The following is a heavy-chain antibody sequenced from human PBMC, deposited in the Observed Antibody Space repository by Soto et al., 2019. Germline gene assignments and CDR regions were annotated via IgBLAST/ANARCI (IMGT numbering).Heavy chain of an antibody. CDR2: IRGGGNDR. CDR3: ARSLFMVAPDNEPFDY. Sequence: GGSLRLSCAASGFPFSSYAMSWVRQTPEKGLEWVAGIRGGGNDRYYADFVQGRFTFSRGNSRNILYLQMNSLRAEDTAMYYCARSLFMVAPDNEPFDYWGQGTLVTVSS. D-gene: IGHD5-12*01. CDR1: GFPFSSYA. V-gene: IGHV3-23*01. J-gene: IGHJ4*02.